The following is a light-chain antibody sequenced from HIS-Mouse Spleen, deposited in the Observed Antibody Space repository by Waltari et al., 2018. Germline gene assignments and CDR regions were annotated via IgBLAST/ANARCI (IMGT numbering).Light chain of an antibody. Sequence: DIQMTQSPSTLSASVGDRVTITCRAIPCISSGLAWYQQKPGKAPKLLIYKASSLESGVPSRFSGSGSGTEFTLTISSLQPDDFATYYCQQYNSYPWTFGQGTKVEIK. CDR1: PCISSG. CDR3: QQYNSYPWT. CDR2: KAS. J-gene: IGKJ1*01. V-gene: IGKV1-5*03.